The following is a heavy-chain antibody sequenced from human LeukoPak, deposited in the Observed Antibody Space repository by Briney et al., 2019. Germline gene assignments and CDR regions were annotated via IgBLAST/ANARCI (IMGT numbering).Heavy chain of an antibody. J-gene: IGHJ2*01. Sequence: GGSLRLSCAASGFTFSSYAMSWVRQAPGKGLELVSAISGSGGSTYYADSVKGRFTISRDNSKNTLYLQMNSLRAEDTAVYYCAKPSAADDFWSGYAYWYFDLWGRGTLVTVSS. V-gene: IGHV3-23*01. CDR2: ISGSGGST. D-gene: IGHD3-3*01. CDR3: AKPSAADDFWSGYAYWYFDL. CDR1: GFTFSSYA.